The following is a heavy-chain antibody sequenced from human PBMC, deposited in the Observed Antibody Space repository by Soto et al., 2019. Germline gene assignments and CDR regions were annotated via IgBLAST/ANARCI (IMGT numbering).Heavy chain of an antibody. Sequence: QVQLVQSGAEVKKPGASVKVSCKASGYTFSNDAITWVRQAPGQGLEWRGWVSAYNGNTNYAQKFKGRVTMTTDTSTSTAYMEIRSLRYDDTAVYFCARASRYYWNHMMYWGQGTLVTVSS. CDR3: ARASRYYWNHMMY. D-gene: IGHD1-20*01. J-gene: IGHJ4*02. CDR2: VSAYNGNT. V-gene: IGHV1-18*01. CDR1: GYTFSNDA.